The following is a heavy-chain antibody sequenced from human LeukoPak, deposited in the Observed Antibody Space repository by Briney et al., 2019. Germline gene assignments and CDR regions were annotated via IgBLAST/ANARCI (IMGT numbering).Heavy chain of an antibody. Sequence: GGSLRLSCAASGFTFSSYAMSWVRQAPGKGLEWVSAISGSGGSTYYADSVKGRFTISRDNSKNTLYLQMNSLRAEDTAVYYCAKGETYDSSGYLDYWGQGTLVTVSS. V-gene: IGHV3-23*01. J-gene: IGHJ4*02. D-gene: IGHD3-22*01. CDR2: ISGSGGST. CDR3: AKGETYDSSGYLDY. CDR1: GFTFSSYA.